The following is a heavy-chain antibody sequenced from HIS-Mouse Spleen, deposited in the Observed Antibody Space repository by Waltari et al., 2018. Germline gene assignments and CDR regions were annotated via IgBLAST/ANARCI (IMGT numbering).Heavy chain of an antibody. CDR1: GGSIHRVDYH. CDR2: IYSSGST. Sequence: QVQLQESGPGVGKPSQTLYLPCPLSGGSIHRVDYHWSWKSQPPGKGLEWIGYIYSSGSTYYNPSLKSRVTISVATSKNQFSLKLSSVIAADTAVYYCARGDSTSCYRFDYWGQGTLVTVSS. J-gene: IGHJ4*02. D-gene: IGHD2-2*01. CDR3: ARGDSTSCYRFDY. V-gene: IGHV4-30-4*01.